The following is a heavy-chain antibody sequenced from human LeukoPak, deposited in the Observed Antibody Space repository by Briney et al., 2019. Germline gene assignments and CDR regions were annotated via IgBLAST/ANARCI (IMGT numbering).Heavy chain of an antibody. J-gene: IGHJ5*02. Sequence: GGSLRLSCAASGFTVSSNYMSWVRQAPGKGLEWVSVIYSGGSTYYADSVKGRFTISRDNSKNTLYLQMNSLRAEDTAVYYCARKTGLAWFDPWGQGTLVTVSS. D-gene: IGHD5-12*01. CDR2: IYSGGST. V-gene: IGHV3-53*01. CDR1: GFTVSSNY. CDR3: ARKTGLAWFDP.